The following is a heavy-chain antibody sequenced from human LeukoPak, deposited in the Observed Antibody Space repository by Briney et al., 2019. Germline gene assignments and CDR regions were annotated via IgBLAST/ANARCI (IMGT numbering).Heavy chain of an antibody. CDR2: IYYSGST. CDR3: ARGPHDYSNYAFDY. V-gene: IGHV4-59*01. D-gene: IGHD4-11*01. J-gene: IGHJ4*02. Sequence: PSETLSLTCTVSGGSISSYYWSWIRQPPGKGLEWIGYIYYSGSTNYNPSLKSRVTISVDTSKNQFSPKLSSVTAADTAVYYCARGPHDYSNYAFDYWGQGTLVTVSS. CDR1: GGSISSYY.